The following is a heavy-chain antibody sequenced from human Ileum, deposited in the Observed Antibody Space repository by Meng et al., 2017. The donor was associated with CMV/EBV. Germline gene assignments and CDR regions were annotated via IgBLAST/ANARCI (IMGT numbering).Heavy chain of an antibody. CDR2: VYHTGST. J-gene: IGHJ4*02. D-gene: IGHD6-13*01. V-gene: IGHV4-59*01. CDR1: GGSISDYY. CDR3: ASLAAAGTLDY. Sequence: GSLRLSCSVSGGSISDYYWSWIRQSPGKGLEWIGYVYHTGSTNYNPSLRSRVTISVETSKNQFSLKLSSVTAADTAVYYCASLAAAGTLDYWGQGTLVTVSS.